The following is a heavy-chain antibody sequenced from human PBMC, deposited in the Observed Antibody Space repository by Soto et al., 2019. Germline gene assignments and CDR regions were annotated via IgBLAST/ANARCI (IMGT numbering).Heavy chain of an antibody. J-gene: IGHJ5*02. CDR2: IYYRGST. Sequence: QVQLQESGPGLVKPSQTLSLTCTVSGGSISSGGYYWSWIRQHPGKGHEWIGYIYYRGSTYYNPSLKSRVILSVDTSKNQFSLKLSSVTAADRAVYYCASVGGSSPTHNWFDPWGQGTLVTVSS. D-gene: IGHD2-15*01. CDR1: GGSISSGGYY. CDR3: ASVGGSSPTHNWFDP. V-gene: IGHV4-31*03.